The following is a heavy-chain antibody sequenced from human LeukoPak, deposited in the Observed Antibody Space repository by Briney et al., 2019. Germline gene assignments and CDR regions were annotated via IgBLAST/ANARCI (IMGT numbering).Heavy chain of an antibody. CDR1: GFTFSIYS. Sequence: GGSLRLSCAASGFTFSIYSMNWVRQAPGKGLEWVSYITSDRRTISYADPVKGRFTISRGNDKRLLYLQMDSLRAGDTAIYYCPRSTSGTFDYWGQGMLVTVSS. J-gene: IGHJ4*02. CDR3: PRSTSGTFDY. CDR2: ITSDRRTI. V-gene: IGHV3-48*01. D-gene: IGHD6-13*01.